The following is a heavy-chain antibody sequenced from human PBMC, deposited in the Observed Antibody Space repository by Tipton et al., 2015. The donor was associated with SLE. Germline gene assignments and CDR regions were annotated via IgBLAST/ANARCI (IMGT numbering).Heavy chain of an antibody. D-gene: IGHD6-19*01. Sequence: TLSLTCTVSGGSISSYYWSWIRQPPGKGLEWIGYIYYSGSTNYNPSLKSRVTISVDTSKNQFSLKLSSVTAADTAVYYCAREVGTSSGWYFSYWYFDLWGRGTLVTVSS. CDR3: AREVGTSSGWYFSYWYFDL. J-gene: IGHJ2*01. V-gene: IGHV4-59*01. CDR2: IYYSGST. CDR1: GGSISSYY.